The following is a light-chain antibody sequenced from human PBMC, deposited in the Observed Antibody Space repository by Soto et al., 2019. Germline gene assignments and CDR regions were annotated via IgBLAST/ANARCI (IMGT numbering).Light chain of an antibody. CDR3: QQYDNSVWT. V-gene: IGKV3-20*01. Sequence: EFVLTQSPGTLSLSQGERATLSCRASQRVSSGYLAWYQQKPGQAPRLLIYGASRRATGIPDRFSGSGSGTDFTLTISRLEPEDLAVYYCQQYDNSVWTFGQG. CDR1: QRVSSGY. J-gene: IGKJ1*01. CDR2: GAS.